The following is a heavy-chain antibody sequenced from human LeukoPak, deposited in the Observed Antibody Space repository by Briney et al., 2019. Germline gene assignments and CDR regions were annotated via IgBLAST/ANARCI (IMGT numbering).Heavy chain of an antibody. CDR1: GNTFCSNI. V-gene: IGHV1-3*01. Sequence: ASVKVSCKTSGNTFCSNIINCVRQAPGQRLDWMGWINAGNGNTKYSEKFQGRVTITRDTSASTVYMEMSSLRSEDTAVYYCARERPTTTAFHVWGQGTMVTVS. CDR2: INAGNGNT. J-gene: IGHJ3*01. D-gene: IGHD1-14*01. CDR3: ARERPTTTAFHV.